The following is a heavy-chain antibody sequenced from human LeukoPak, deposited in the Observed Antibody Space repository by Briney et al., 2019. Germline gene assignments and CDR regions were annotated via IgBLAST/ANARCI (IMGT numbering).Heavy chain of an antibody. D-gene: IGHD2-2*01. Sequence: GGSLRLSCAASGFTFNTYGMSWVRQAPGKGLEWVSAISGSGGSTYYADSVKGRFTISRDNSKNTLYLQMNSLGAEDTAVYYCAKATVVVPAATYYMDVWGKGTTVTVSS. CDR3: AKATVVVPAATYYMDV. J-gene: IGHJ6*03. V-gene: IGHV3-23*01. CDR2: ISGSGGST. CDR1: GFTFNTYG.